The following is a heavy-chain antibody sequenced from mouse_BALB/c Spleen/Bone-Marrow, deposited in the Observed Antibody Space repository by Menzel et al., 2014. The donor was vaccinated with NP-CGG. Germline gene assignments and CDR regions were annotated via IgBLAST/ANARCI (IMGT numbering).Heavy chain of an antibody. Sequence: EVKLMESGGGLVQPGDSLILSCAPSGFTFSDFYMEWVRQPPGKRLEWIAASRNKAKHYTTEYSASVKGRFIVSRDTSQSILYLQMNALRAEDTAIYYCARDVGYGNYFVYWGRGTLVTVSA. J-gene: IGHJ3*01. CDR1: GFTFSDFY. D-gene: IGHD2-10*02. CDR3: ARDVGYGNYFVY. V-gene: IGHV7-1*02. CDR2: SRNKAKHYTT.